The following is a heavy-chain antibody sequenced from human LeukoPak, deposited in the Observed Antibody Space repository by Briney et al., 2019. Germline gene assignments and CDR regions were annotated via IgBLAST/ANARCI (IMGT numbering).Heavy chain of an antibody. CDR1: GYSFTSYW. CDR2: VYPGDSDT. V-gene: IGHV5-51*01. CDR3: ARHAGGHGCRGGSCYPVHFDY. J-gene: IGHJ4*02. Sequence: EPLKISCQGSGYSFTSYWIGWVRPMPRKGLDWIGIVYPGDSDTRYSTSLRSQVTISADKSISTAYLQWRSLTASDTAMYYCARHAGGHGCRGGSCYPVHFDYWGQGTLVTVSS. D-gene: IGHD2-15*01.